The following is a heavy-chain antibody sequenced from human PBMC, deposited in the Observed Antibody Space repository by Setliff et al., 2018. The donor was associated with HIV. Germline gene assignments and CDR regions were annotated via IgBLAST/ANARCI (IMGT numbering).Heavy chain of an antibody. D-gene: IGHD2-15*01. V-gene: IGHV3-23*01. CDR3: ARAGVVEGYYYYYYMDV. J-gene: IGHJ6*03. Sequence: GGSLRLSCAASGFTFSNYAMSWVRQAPGKGLEWVSAISGSAGSTYYADSVRGRFTISRDDAEKSVYLQMNSLRAEDTAVYYCARAGVVEGYYYYYYMDVWGKGTTVTVSS. CDR2: ISGSAGST. CDR1: GFTFSNYA.